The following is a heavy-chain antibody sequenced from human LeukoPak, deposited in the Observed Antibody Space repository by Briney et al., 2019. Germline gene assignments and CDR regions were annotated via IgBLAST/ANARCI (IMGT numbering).Heavy chain of an antibody. CDR1: GGSISGYY. J-gene: IGHJ3*02. CDR2: IYYSGRT. D-gene: IGHD6-13*01. Sequence: SETLSLTCTVSGGSISGYYWSWIRQPPGKGLEWVGYIYYSGRTNYNPSLKSRVAISVDTSRNQFFLTLSSVTAADTAVYFCARTFSSSYPDAFDIWGQGTVVTVSS. CDR3: ARTFSSSYPDAFDI. V-gene: IGHV4-59*08.